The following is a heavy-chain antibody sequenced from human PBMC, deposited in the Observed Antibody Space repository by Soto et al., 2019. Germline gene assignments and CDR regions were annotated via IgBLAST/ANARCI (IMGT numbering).Heavy chain of an antibody. Sequence: GASVNVSCKASGYTLTSYVIRWARQAPGQGLEWMGWISAYNGNTNYAQKLQGRVTMTTDTSTSTAYMELRSLRSDDTAVYYCARAHSHRLLRYFDYALDVWGQGTTVTVSS. J-gene: IGHJ6*02. D-gene: IGHD3-9*01. CDR1: GYTLTSYV. CDR2: ISAYNGNT. V-gene: IGHV1-18*01. CDR3: ARAHSHRLLRYFDYALDV.